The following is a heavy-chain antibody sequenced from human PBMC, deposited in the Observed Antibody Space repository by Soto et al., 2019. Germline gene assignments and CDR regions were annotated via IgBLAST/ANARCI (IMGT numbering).Heavy chain of an antibody. CDR2: IIPILGIA. Sequence: QVQLVQSGAEVKKPGSSVKVSCKASGGTFSSYTISWVRQAPGQGLEWMGRIIPILGIANYAQKFQGRVTITADKSTSTADMEQSSLRSEDTAVYYCARGGDIVVVPAAMRGWFDPWGQGTLVTVSS. CDR1: GGTFSSYT. J-gene: IGHJ5*02. V-gene: IGHV1-69*02. D-gene: IGHD2-2*01. CDR3: ARGGDIVVVPAAMRGWFDP.